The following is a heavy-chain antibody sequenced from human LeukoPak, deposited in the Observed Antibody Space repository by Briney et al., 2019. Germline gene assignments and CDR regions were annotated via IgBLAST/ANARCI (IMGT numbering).Heavy chain of an antibody. V-gene: IGHV3-23*01. J-gene: IGHJ3*01. Sequence: PGGSLRLSCVASGFTFSRYAMIWVRQAPGKGLEWVSAIVAGGGGKYADSVKGRFTVSRDNSKNTLYLQMNGLTAEDTAVYFCARGPNGDYIGAFDFRGQGTRVAVSS. D-gene: IGHD4-17*01. CDR3: ARGPNGDYIGAFDF. CDR2: IVAGGGG. CDR1: GFTFSRYA.